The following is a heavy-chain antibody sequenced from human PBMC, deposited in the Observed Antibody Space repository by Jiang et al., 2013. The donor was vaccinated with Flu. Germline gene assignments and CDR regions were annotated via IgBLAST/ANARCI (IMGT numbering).Heavy chain of an antibody. J-gene: IGHJ4*02. Sequence: LLKPSETLSLTCAVSGYSISSGYYWGWIRQPPGKGLEWIGSIYHSGSTYYNPSLKSRVTISVDTSKNQFSLKLSSVTAADTAVYYCARQGSSDEWFGEFFPLDYWGQGTLVTVSS. V-gene: IGHV4-38-2*01. CDR2: IYHSGST. CDR1: GYSISSGYY. D-gene: IGHD3-10*01. CDR3: ARQGSSDEWFGEFFPLDY.